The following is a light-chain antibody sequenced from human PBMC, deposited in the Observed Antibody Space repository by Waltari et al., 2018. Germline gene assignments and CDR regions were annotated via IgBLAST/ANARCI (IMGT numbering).Light chain of an antibody. J-gene: IGLJ3*02. CDR2: EVS. CDR1: SSDVGAFYY. V-gene: IGLV2-14*01. CDR3: NSYATSSARV. Sequence: QSALTQPASVSGSPGQSITISCTGTSSDVGAFYYFSWYQQHPGKAPKLIIYEVSNRPSGVSNRFSGSKSGNTASLTISGLQAEDEADYYCNSYATSSARVFGGGTKLTVL.